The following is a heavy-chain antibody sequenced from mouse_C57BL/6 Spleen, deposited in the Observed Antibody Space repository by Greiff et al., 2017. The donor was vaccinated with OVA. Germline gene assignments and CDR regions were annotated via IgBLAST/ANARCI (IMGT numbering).Heavy chain of an antibody. CDR3: ARYAIYDDYGAYFDY. Sequence: EVKLMESGGGLVKPGGSLKLSCAASGFTFSDYGMHWVRQAPEKGLEWVAYISSGSSTIYYADTVKGRFTISRDNAKNTLFLQMTSLRSEDTAMYYCARYAIYDDYGAYFDYWGQGTTLTVSS. CDR1: GFTFSDYG. D-gene: IGHD2-4*01. V-gene: IGHV5-17*01. CDR2: ISSGSSTI. J-gene: IGHJ2*01.